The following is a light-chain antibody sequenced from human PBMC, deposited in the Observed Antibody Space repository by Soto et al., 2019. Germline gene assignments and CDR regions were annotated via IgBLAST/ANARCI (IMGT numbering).Light chain of an antibody. CDR2: AAS. J-gene: IGKJ4*01. CDR1: RDVGSD. V-gene: IGKV1-17*01. Sequence: DIQLTQSPSSLSASVGDKIIITCRASRDVGSDVSWYQQKPGQAPKLLIYAASNLYTGVPSRFSGSRSGTEFTLAISSLQPEDFAVYYCQQRSNWPLTFGGGTKVDIK. CDR3: QQRSNWPLT.